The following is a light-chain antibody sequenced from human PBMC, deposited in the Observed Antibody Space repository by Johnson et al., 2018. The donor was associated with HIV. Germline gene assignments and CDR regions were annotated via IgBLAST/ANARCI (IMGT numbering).Light chain of an antibody. V-gene: IGLV1-51*01. CDR2: DNN. CDR3: GTLDSRLSAPYV. Sequence: QSVLTQPPSVSAAPGQKVTISCSGSSSNIGNNYVSWYQQLPGTAPKLLIYDNNKRPSGVPDRFSGSKSGTSATLGITGLQTGDEADYYCGTLDSRLSAPYVFGTGTKVTVL. J-gene: IGLJ1*01. CDR1: SSNIGNNY.